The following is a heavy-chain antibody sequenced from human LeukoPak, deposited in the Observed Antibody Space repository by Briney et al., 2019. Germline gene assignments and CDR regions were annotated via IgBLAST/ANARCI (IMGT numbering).Heavy chain of an antibody. D-gene: IGHD4-17*01. J-gene: IGHJ4*02. CDR2: INPNSGGT. V-gene: IGHV1-2*02. Sequence: ASVKVSCKASGYTFTGCYMHWVRQAPGQGLEWMGWINPNSGGTNYAQKFQGRVTMTRDTSISTAYMELSRLRSDDTAVYYCARDGGYGDYVVGFDYWGQGTLVTVSS. CDR3: ARDGGYGDYVVGFDY. CDR1: GYTFTGCY.